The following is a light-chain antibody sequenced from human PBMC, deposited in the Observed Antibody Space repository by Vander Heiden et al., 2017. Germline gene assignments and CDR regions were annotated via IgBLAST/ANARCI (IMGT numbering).Light chain of an antibody. CDR1: QNISNY. J-gene: IGKJ1*01. V-gene: IGKV1-39*01. CDR3: QQGYSAQA. Sequence: DIQMTQSPSSLSASVGDRVTITCRASQNISNYLNWYQQSPGTAPKLLIYAASSLQSGVPSRFSGSGSGTDFTLTISSLQPDDFATYYCQQGYSAQAFGQGTKVEI. CDR2: AAS.